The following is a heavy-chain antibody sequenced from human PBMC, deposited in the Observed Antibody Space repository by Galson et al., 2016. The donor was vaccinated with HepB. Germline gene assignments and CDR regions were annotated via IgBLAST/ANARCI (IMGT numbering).Heavy chain of an antibody. J-gene: IGHJ4*02. Sequence: SLRLSCAPSGFTFSYYGMHWVRQAPGKGLEWVAVIWYDGSKKYYADSVKGRFTISRDNAKNTLYLQMNSLRAEDTAVYYCVRLHIGGSSPPFDYWGQGTQVTVSS. CDR3: VRLHIGGSSPPFDY. CDR2: IWYDGSKK. V-gene: IGHV3-33*03. D-gene: IGHD6-6*01. CDR1: GFTFSYYG.